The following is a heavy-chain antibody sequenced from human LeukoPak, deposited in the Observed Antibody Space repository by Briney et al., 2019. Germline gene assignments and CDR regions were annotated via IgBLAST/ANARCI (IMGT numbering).Heavy chain of an antibody. D-gene: IGHD3-22*01. V-gene: IGHV1-2*02. CDR2: INPDSGGT. Sequence: ASVKVSCKASGYTFTAYYIHWVRQAPGQGLEWMGWINPDSGGTNYAQKFQGRVTMTRDTSISTASMELSRLRSDDTAMYHCARAPAGYYDSSGYYDYWGQGTLVTVSS. CDR1: GYTFTAYY. J-gene: IGHJ4*02. CDR3: ARAPAGYYDSSGYYDY.